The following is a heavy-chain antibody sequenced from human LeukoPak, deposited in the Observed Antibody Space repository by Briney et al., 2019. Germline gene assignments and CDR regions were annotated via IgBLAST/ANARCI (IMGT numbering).Heavy chain of an antibody. CDR2: IRSKAYGGTT. J-gene: IGHJ4*02. Sequence: SLRLSCTASGFTFGDYAMSWVRQAPGKGLEWVGFIRSKAYGGTTGYAASVKGRFTISRDDSKSIAYLQMNSLKTEDTAVYYCTRVAGGYYGSGSTTWGQGTLATVSS. V-gene: IGHV3-49*04. CDR3: TRVAGGYYGSGSTT. CDR1: GFTFGDYA. D-gene: IGHD3-10*01.